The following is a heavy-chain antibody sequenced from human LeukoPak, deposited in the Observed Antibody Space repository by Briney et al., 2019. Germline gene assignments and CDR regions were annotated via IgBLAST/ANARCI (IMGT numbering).Heavy chain of an antibody. CDR2: INTNTGNP. CDR3: ARIRVWAVAGMTVEGGMDV. D-gene: IGHD6-19*01. Sequence: ASVKVSCKASGYTFTSYAMNWVRQAPGQGLEWMGWINTNTGNPTYAQGFTGRFVFSLDTSVSTAYLQISSLKAEDTAVYYCARIRVWAVAGMTVEGGMDVWGQGTTVTVSS. V-gene: IGHV7-4-1*02. J-gene: IGHJ6*02. CDR1: GYTFTSYA.